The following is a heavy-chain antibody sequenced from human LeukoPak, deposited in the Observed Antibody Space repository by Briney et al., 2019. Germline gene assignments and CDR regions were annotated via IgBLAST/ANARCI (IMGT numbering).Heavy chain of an antibody. CDR3: ASVGTYYYDSSGLDY. V-gene: IGHV1-24*01. D-gene: IGHD3-22*01. Sequence: GASVKVSCKVSGYTLTELSMHWVRQAPGKGLEWMGGFDAEDGETIYAQKFQGRVTMTEDTSTDTAYMELSSLRSEDTAVYYCASVGTYYYDSSGLDYWGQGTLVTVSS. CDR2: FDAEDGET. J-gene: IGHJ4*02. CDR1: GYTLTELS.